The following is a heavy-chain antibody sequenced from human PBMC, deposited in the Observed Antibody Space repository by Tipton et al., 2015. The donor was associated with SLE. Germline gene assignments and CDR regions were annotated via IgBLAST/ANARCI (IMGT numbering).Heavy chain of an antibody. D-gene: IGHD6-6*01. CDR1: GFTFSSYS. Sequence: RSLRLSCAASGFTFSSYSMNWVRQAPGKGLEWVAVISYDGSNKYYADSVKGRFTISRDNSKNTLYLQMNSLRAEDTAVYYCASGGGIAAPRHWGQGTLVTVSS. CDR3: ASGGGIAAPRH. V-gene: IGHV3-30*03. J-gene: IGHJ1*01. CDR2: ISYDGSNK.